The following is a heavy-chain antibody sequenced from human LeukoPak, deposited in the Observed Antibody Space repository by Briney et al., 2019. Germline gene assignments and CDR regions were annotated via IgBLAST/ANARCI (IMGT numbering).Heavy chain of an antibody. CDR1: GGSFSGYY. CDR2: INHSGST. V-gene: IGHV4-34*01. D-gene: IGHD1-26*01. J-gene: IGHJ6*03. CDR3: ARLGGGATLYYYYYMDV. Sequence: PSETLSLTCAVYGGSFSGYYWSWIRQPPGKGLEWIGEINHSGSTNYNPSLKSRVTISVDTSKNQFSLKLSSVTAADTAVYYCARLGGGATLYYYYYMDVWGKGTTVTISS.